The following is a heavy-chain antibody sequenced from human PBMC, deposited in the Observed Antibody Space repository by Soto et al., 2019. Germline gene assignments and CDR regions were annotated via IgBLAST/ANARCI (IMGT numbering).Heavy chain of an antibody. CDR2: ISGDGSST. V-gene: IGHV3-23*01. J-gene: IGHJ4*02. D-gene: IGHD3-9*01. Sequence: GWSLRLSCAASGFTFSSYAMSWVRQAPGKGLEWVSAISGDGSSTYFADSGKGRFTISRDNSKNTLYLQMNSLRAEDTAVYYCAKDWEFDWPNYYFDYWGQVTLVTVSS. CDR1: GFTFSSYA. CDR3: AKDWEFDWPNYYFDY.